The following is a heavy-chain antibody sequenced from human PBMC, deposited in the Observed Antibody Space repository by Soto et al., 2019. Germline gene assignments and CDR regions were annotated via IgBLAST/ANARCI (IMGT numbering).Heavy chain of an antibody. CDR2: ISYEGRNK. Sequence: QVQLVESGGDVIQSGRSLRLSCAVSGFTFSLYGMHWLRQAPGKGLEWVAFISYEGRNKYYADSVKGRFTISRDNSKNTLSLQMDSLTPEDTAVYYCAKGRDSTLLRWQYFDNWGQGTQVTVSS. D-gene: IGHD4-17*01. J-gene: IGHJ4*02. CDR3: AKGRDSTLLRWQYFDN. CDR1: GFTFSLYG. V-gene: IGHV3-30*18.